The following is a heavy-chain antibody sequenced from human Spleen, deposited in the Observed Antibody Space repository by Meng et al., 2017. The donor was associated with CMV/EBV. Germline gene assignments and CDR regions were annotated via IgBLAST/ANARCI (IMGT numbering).Heavy chain of an antibody. CDR3: VRASGSYSFDY. J-gene: IGHJ4*02. Sequence: GESLKISCAASGFTFSSYAMNWVRQAPGKGLEWVSAISAGGSATYDADSVKGRFTISRDNAKNTLYLQMNSLRAEDTAVYYCVRASGSYSFDYWGQGTLVTVSS. CDR2: ISAGGSAT. CDR1: GFTFSSYA. D-gene: IGHD3-10*01. V-gene: IGHV3-23*01.